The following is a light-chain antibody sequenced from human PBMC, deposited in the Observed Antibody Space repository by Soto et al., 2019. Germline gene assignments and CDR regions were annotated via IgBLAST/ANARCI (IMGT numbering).Light chain of an antibody. J-gene: IGKJ1*01. CDR1: QDIRND. CDR2: AAS. Sequence: AIQVTQSPSSLSASVGDRVTITRRASQDIRNDLGWYQQKPGKAPKLLIYAASSLQSGVPSRFAGSGSGTDFTLTISSLQPEDFATYYCLQDYNYPWTFGQGTKVEIK. CDR3: LQDYNYPWT. V-gene: IGKV1-6*01.